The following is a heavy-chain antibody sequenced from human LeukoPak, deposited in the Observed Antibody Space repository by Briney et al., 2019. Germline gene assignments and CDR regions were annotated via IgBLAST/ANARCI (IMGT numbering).Heavy chain of an antibody. CDR3: ARSFWTSPYYMDV. Sequence: GGSLRLSCAASGFTFSSYSMNWVRQAPGKGLEWVSYISSSSTIYYADSVKGRFTISRDNAKNSLYLQMNSLRAEDTAVYYCARSFWTSPYYMDVWGKGTTVTVSS. J-gene: IGHJ6*03. V-gene: IGHV3-48*01. CDR2: ISSSSTI. CDR1: GFTFSSYS. D-gene: IGHD3/OR15-3a*01.